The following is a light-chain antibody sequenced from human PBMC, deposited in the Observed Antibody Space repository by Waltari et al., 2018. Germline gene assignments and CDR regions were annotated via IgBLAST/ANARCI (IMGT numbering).Light chain of an antibody. Sequence: QSALTQPPFVSGSPGQSLTLSCTGTSSDVGGYNDVSWYQQHPGKAPKLMIYEVSNRPSGVSNRFSGLQAEDEADYYCNSCTSGSTLIFGGGTKVTVL. CDR2: EVS. CDR1: SSDVGGYND. V-gene: IGLV2-14*01. CDR3: NSCTSGSTLI. J-gene: IGLJ2*01.